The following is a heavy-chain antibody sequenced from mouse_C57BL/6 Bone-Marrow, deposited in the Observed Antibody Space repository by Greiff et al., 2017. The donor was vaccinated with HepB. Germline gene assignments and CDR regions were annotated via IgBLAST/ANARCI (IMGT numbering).Heavy chain of an antibody. Sequence: EVMLVESGGGLVKPGGSLKLSCAASGFTFSDYGMHWVRQAPEKGLEWVAYISSGSSTIYYADTVKGRFTISRDNAKNTLFLQMTSLRSEDTAMYYCARKDVSNSFDVWGTGTTVTVSS. D-gene: IGHD2-5*01. CDR2: ISSGSSTI. CDR3: ARKDVSNSFDV. CDR1: GFTFSDYG. V-gene: IGHV5-17*01. J-gene: IGHJ1*03.